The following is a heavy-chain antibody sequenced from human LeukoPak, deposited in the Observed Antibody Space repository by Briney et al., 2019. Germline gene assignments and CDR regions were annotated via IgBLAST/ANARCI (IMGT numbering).Heavy chain of an antibody. CDR2: IYASGST. V-gene: IGHV4-4*07. D-gene: IGHD1-26*01. CDR1: GGSISGYY. Sequence: SETLSLTCTVSGGSISGYYWSWIRQPAGKGLEWIGRIYASGSTNYNPSLQSRVTMSVDTSKSQFSLKLSSVTAADTAVYYCARGTSGSQGFDYWGQGALVTVSS. CDR3: ARGTSGSQGFDY. J-gene: IGHJ4*02.